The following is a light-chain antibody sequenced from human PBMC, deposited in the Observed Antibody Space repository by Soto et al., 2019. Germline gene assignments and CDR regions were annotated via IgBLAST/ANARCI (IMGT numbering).Light chain of an antibody. J-gene: IGLJ3*02. V-gene: IGLV1-44*01. Sequence: QSVLTQPPSASGTPGQRVTISCSGSSSNIGKNAVSWYQHLPGTAPKLLIYSNNQRPSGVPDRFSGSKSGTSASLAISGLQSEVEADYYCASWDDSLNGWVFGGGTKLTVL. CDR2: SNN. CDR3: ASWDDSLNGWV. CDR1: SSNIGKNA.